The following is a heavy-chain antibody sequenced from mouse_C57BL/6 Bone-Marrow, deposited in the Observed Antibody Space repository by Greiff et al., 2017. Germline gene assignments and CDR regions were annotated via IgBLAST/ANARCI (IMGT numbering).Heavy chain of an antibody. CDR3: TRWRDGFAY. CDR2: IYPGNSDT. V-gene: IGHV1-5*01. J-gene: IGHJ3*01. Sequence: VQLQQSGTVLARPGASVKMSCKTSGYTFTSYWMHWVKQRPGQGLEWIGAIYPGNSDTSYNQKFKGKAKLTAVTSASTAYMELSSLTNADSAVYYCTRWRDGFAYWGQGTLVTVSA. CDR1: GYTFTSYW. D-gene: IGHD2-3*01.